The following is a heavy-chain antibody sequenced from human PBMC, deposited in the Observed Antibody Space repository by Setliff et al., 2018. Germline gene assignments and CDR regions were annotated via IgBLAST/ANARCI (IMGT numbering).Heavy chain of an antibody. D-gene: IGHD6-19*01. CDR1: GFTFSGSA. CDR2: IRSKANNYAT. CDR3: LLPCTSGWHNWADP. Sequence: GGSLRLSCAASGFTFSGSAMHWVRQASGKGLEWVGRIRSKANNYATAYAASLKGRFTISRDDSKKTAYLQMSSLRAEDTAMYYCLLPCTSGWHNWADPWGQGTLVTVSS. V-gene: IGHV3-73*01. J-gene: IGHJ5*02.